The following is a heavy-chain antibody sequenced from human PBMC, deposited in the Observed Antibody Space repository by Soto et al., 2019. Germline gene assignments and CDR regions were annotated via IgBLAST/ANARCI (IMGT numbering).Heavy chain of an antibody. V-gene: IGHV3-30*18. CDR3: AKEGGTYSYGQGNWFDP. CDR1: GFTFSSYG. CDR2: ISYDGSKK. J-gene: IGHJ5*02. Sequence: QVQLVESGGGVVQPGRSLRLSCAASGFTFSSYGMHWVRQAPGKGLEWVAVISYDGSKKYYADSVKGRVTISRDNSKNTLYLQMNSLRAEDTAVYYCAKEGGTYSYGQGNWFDPWGQGTLVTVSS. D-gene: IGHD5-18*01.